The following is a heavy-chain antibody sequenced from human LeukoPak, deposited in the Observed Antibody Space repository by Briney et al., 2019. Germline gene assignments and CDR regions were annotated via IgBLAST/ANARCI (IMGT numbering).Heavy chain of an antibody. CDR3: AKNYRSAYSWFDH. Sequence: PGGSLRLSCAASGFTFSSYAMSWVRHAPGKGLEWVSAISGSGGSTYYADSVKGRFTISRDNSKNTLYLQMNSLRAADTAVYYCAKNYRSAYSWFDHWGQGTLVTVSS. CDR2: ISGSGGST. V-gene: IGHV3-23*01. D-gene: IGHD1-7*01. CDR1: GFTFSSYA. J-gene: IGHJ5*02.